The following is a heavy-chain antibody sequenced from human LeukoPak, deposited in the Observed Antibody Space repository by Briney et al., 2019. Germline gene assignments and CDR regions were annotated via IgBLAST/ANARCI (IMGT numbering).Heavy chain of an antibody. D-gene: IGHD2-15*01. CDR2: INAGNGNT. CDR3: ARDRARYCSGGSCRSDAFDI. J-gene: IGHJ3*02. Sequence: ASVKVSCKASGYTFTSYAMHWVRQAPGQRLEWMGWINAGNGNTKYSQKFQGRVTITRDTSASTAYMELSSLRSEDTAVYYCARDRARYCSGGSCRSDAFDIWGQGTMVTVSS. CDR1: GYTFTSYA. V-gene: IGHV1-3*01.